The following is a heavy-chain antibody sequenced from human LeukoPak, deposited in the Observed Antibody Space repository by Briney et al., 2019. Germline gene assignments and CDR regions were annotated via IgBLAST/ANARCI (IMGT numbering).Heavy chain of an antibody. V-gene: IGHV4-34*01. CDR3: ARGGGWWLRFGTLRWFDP. Sequence: SETPSLTCAVYGGSFSGYYWSWIRQPPGKGLEWIGEINHSGSTNYNPSLKSRVTISVDTSKNQFSLKLSSVTAADTAVYYCARGGGWWLRFGTLRWFDPWGQGTLVTVSS. CDR1: GGSFSGYY. D-gene: IGHD5-12*01. J-gene: IGHJ5*02. CDR2: INHSGST.